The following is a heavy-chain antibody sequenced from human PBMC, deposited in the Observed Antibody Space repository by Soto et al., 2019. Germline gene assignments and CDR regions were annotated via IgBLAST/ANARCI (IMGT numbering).Heavy chain of an antibody. CDR3: TRSRTLPFDY. CDR2: INPDDGGT. Sequence: GASVKVSCKASGYAFTGRYIHWLRQAPGQGPECLGWINPDDGGTKYAPKFQGRVTMARDTSISTVYMELSSLTSDDTAVYYCTRSRTLPFDYWGQGTLVTVSS. V-gene: IGHV1-2*02. CDR1: GYAFTGRY. J-gene: IGHJ4*02. D-gene: IGHD3-16*01.